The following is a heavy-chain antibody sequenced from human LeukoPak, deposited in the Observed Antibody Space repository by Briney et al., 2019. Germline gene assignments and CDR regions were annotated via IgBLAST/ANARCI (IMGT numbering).Heavy chain of an antibody. D-gene: IGHD6-13*01. V-gene: IGHV3-23*01. CDR1: GFTFSSYG. Sequence: GGSLRLSCAASGFTFSSYGMSWVRQAPGKGLEWVSAISGSGGSTYYADSVKGRFTISRDNSKNTLYLQMNSLKTEDTAVYYCTRLAAAAGFDYWGQGTLVTVSS. CDR3: TRLAAAAGFDY. J-gene: IGHJ4*02. CDR2: ISGSGGST.